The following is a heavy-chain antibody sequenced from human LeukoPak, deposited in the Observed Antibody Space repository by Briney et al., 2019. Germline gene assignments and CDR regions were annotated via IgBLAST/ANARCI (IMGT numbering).Heavy chain of an antibody. CDR2: IYTSGST. CDR3: ARGVRAAASDY. J-gene: IGHJ4*02. Sequence: SETLSLTCTVSGGSISSYYWSWIRQPPGKGLEWIGRIYTSGSTNYNPSLKRRVTISVDTSKNQFSLKLSSVTAADTAVYDCARGVRAAASDYWGQGTLVTVSS. V-gene: IGHV4-4*08. D-gene: IGHD6-13*01. CDR1: GGSISSYY.